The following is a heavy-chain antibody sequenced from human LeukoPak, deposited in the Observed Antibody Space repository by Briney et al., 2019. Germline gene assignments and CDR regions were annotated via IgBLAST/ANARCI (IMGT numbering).Heavy chain of an antibody. V-gene: IGHV2-70*04. CDR2: IDWDDDK. Sequence: SGPALVKATQSLTLSCTFAGFALGTARMGVGWIRQPPGKALEWLARIDWDDDKFYKTSLKTRLTISKDTSKNQVILIMTNMDPVDTATYYCARTISVTDYFDYWGPGTLVTVSS. CDR1: GFALGTARMG. D-gene: IGHD2-2*02. J-gene: IGHJ4*02. CDR3: ARTISVTDYFDY.